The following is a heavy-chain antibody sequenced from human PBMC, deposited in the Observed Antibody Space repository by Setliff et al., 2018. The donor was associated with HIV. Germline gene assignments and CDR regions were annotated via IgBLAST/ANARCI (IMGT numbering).Heavy chain of an antibody. Sequence: ASVKVSCKASGYTFTSYDISWVRQAPGQGLEWMGWISAYNGNTNYAQKLQGRVTMTTDTSTSTAYMELMSLRSDDTAVYYWAREIGDYYDSSGYYPPTDYYYGMDVWGQGTTVTVSS. D-gene: IGHD3-22*01. CDR2: ISAYNGNT. CDR3: AREIGDYYDSSGYYPPTDYYYGMDV. V-gene: IGHV1-18*01. J-gene: IGHJ6*02. CDR1: GYTFTSYD.